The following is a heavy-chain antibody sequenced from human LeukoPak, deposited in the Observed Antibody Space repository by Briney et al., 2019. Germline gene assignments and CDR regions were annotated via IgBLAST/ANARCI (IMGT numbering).Heavy chain of an antibody. V-gene: IGHV3-21*01. Sequence: GGSLRLSCAASGFTFSSYSMNWVRQAPGKGLEWVSSISSSSSYIYYADSVKGRFTISRDNAKNTLYLQMNSLRVEDTAVYYCAREGRVSGYDFDCWGQGTLVTVSS. CDR2: ISSSSSYI. CDR1: GFTFSSYS. J-gene: IGHJ4*02. CDR3: AREGRVSGYDFDC. D-gene: IGHD5-12*01.